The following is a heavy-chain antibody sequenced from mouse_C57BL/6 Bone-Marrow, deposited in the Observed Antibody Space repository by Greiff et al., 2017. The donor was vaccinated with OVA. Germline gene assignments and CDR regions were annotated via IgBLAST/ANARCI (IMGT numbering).Heavy chain of an antibody. CDR2: IHPNSGST. CDR1: GYTFTSYW. D-gene: IGHD2-4*01. V-gene: IGHV1-64*01. Sequence: QVQLKQPGAELVKPGASVKLSCKASGYTFTSYWMHWVKQRPGQGLEWIGMIHPNSGSTNYNEKFKSKATLTVDKSSSTAYMQLSSLTSEDSAVYYCASIYYDSSWFAYWGQGTLVTVSA. J-gene: IGHJ3*01. CDR3: ASIYYDSSWFAY.